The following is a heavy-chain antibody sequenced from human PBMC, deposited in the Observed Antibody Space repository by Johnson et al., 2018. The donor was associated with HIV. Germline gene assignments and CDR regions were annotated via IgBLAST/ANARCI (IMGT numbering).Heavy chain of an antibody. V-gene: IGHV3-30-3*01. Sequence: VQLVESGGGVVQPGRSLRLSCAASGFTFSSYAMHWVRQAPGKGLEWVAVISYDGSNKYYADSVKGRFTISRDNSKNTLYLQMNSLRAEDTAVYYCARGGDYYDSSGDPLGVFDIWGQGTMVTVSS. CDR3: ARGGDYYDSSGDPLGVFDI. J-gene: IGHJ3*02. D-gene: IGHD3-22*01. CDR1: GFTFSSYA. CDR2: ISYDGSNK.